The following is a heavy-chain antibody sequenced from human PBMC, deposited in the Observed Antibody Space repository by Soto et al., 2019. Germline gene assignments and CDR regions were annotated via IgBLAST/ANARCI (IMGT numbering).Heavy chain of an antibody. V-gene: IGHV4-31*03. Sequence: QVQLQESGPGLGKPSQTLSLTCTVSGGSINRGGYYWTWIRQHPGKGLEWIGSVYYSGSTNYNPSLKSRVTISVDTSKNQLSLKLSSVSAAATAGYDCAMGAGGNFYFDYWGQVTLVTV. D-gene: IGHD2-21*02. CDR3: AMGAGGNFYFDY. J-gene: IGHJ4*02. CDR2: VYYSGST. CDR1: GGSINRGGYY.